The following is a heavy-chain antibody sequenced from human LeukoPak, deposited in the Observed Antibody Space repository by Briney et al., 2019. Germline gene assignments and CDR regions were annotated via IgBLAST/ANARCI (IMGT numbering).Heavy chain of an antibody. CDR1: GFTFSSYA. J-gene: IGHJ4*02. CDR3: ARGYSGYDPFDY. V-gene: IGHV3-30*14. CDR2: ISYDGSNK. D-gene: IGHD5-12*01. Sequence: GGSLRLSCAASGFTFSSYAMHWVRQAPGKGLEWVAVISYDGSNKYYADSVKGRFTISRDNSKNTLYLQMNSLRAEDTAVYYCARGYSGYDPFDYWGRGTLVTVSS.